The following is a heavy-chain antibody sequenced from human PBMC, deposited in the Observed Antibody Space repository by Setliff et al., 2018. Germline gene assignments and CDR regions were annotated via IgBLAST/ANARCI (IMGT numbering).Heavy chain of an antibody. V-gene: IGHV4-59*08. CDR1: GGSISNYY. J-gene: IGHJ6*03. D-gene: IGHD3-22*01. CDR3: ARARWTCGYYSGDNYYMDV. CDR2: IYYSGTT. Sequence: SETLSLTCTVSGGSISNYYWSWIRQPPGKGLEWIGYIYYSGTTNSIPALKSRVTISLDTSKNQFSLNLNSATAADAAVYHCARARWTCGYYSGDNYYMDVWGKGTTVTVSS.